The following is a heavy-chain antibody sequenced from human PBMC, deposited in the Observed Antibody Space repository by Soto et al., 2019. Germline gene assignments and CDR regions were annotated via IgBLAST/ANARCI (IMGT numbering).Heavy chain of an antibody. Sequence: AGGSLRLSCAASGFTFSSYAMHWVRQAPGKGLEWVAVISYDGSNKYYADSVKGRFTISRDNSKNTLYLQMNSLRAEDTAVYYCARSPGSYSYGPVDYWGQGALVTVSS. CDR3: ARSPGSYSYGPVDY. J-gene: IGHJ4*02. CDR1: GFTFSSYA. CDR2: ISYDGSNK. V-gene: IGHV3-30-3*01. D-gene: IGHD5-18*01.